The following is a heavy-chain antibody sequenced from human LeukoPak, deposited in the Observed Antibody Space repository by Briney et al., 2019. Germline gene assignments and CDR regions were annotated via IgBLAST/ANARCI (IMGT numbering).Heavy chain of an antibody. V-gene: IGHV3-53*01. Sequence: GGSLRLSCAAPGVTVSSNYMSWVRHAPGKGLERVSVIYSGGGTYYADSVKGRFTISRDNSKNTLYLQMNSLRAEDTAVYYCARLVGPSQGWDIVLMVYGFDYWGQGTLVTVSS. D-gene: IGHD2-8*01. CDR3: ARLVGPSQGWDIVLMVYGFDY. CDR2: IYSGGGT. CDR1: GVTVSSNY. J-gene: IGHJ4*02.